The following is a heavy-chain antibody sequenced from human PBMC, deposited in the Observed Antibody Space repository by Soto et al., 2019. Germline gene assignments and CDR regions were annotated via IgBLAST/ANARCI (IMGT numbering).Heavy chain of an antibody. J-gene: IGHJ4*02. CDR2: IRSKANSYAT. D-gene: IGHD6-13*01. CDR3: ISRGGQQLVTQFDY. V-gene: IGHV3-73*01. Sequence: GGSLRLSCAASGFTFSGSAMHWVRQASGKGLEWVGRIRSKANSYATAYAASVKGRFTISRDDSKNTAYLQMNSLKTEDTAVYYCISRGGQQLVTQFDYWGQGTLVTVSS. CDR1: GFTFSGSA.